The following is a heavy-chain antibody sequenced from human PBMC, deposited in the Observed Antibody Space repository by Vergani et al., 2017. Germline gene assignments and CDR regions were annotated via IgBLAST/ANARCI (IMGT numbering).Heavy chain of an antibody. J-gene: IGHJ4*02. Sequence: EVQLVESGGGLLQPGGSLRISCAASGFTFSTYSMDWVRQAPGKGLEWVSYISASGSTIDYADSVKGRFTISRDKAKNSLHLQMNSLRAEDTAVYFCAREGLLVTNPFDYWGQGTLVTVSA. CDR2: ISASGSTI. D-gene: IGHD2-8*02. V-gene: IGHV3-48*01. CDR1: GFTFSTYS. CDR3: AREGLLVTNPFDY.